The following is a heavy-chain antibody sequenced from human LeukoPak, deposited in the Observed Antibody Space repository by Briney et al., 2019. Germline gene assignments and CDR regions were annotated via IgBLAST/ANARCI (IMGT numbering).Heavy chain of an antibody. CDR3: TKDPNGDYVGAFDP. D-gene: IGHD4-17*01. Sequence: PGGSLRLSCAASGFTVSSNYMSWVRQAPGKGLEWVSVIYSGGSTYYADSVKGRFTISRDNSKNTLYLQMNSLRAEDTAVYYCTKDPNGDYVGAFDPWGQGTLVTVSS. V-gene: IGHV3-66*01. CDR1: GFTVSSNY. J-gene: IGHJ5*02. CDR2: IYSGGST.